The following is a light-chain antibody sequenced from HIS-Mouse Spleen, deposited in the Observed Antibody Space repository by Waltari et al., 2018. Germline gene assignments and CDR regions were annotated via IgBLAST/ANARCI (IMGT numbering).Light chain of an antibody. CDR2: EVS. Sequence: QSALTQPASVSGSPGQSITISCTGTSSDVGGYNHGSWYQQPPGKPPKLMIYEVSNRPSGVSNRFSGSKSGNTASLTISGLQAEDEADYYCSSYTSSSTYVVFGGGTKLTVL. CDR1: SSDVGGYNH. CDR3: SSYTSSSTYVV. J-gene: IGLJ2*01. V-gene: IGLV2-14*01.